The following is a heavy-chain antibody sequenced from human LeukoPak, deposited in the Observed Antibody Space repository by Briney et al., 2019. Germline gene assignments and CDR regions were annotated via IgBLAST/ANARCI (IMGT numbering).Heavy chain of an antibody. Sequence: GGSLRLSCAASGFTFSSYGMHWVRQAPGKGLEWVAVIWYDGSNKYYADSVKGRFTISRDNSKNTLYLQMNSLRAEDTAVYYCAKVLLWFGELSAFDIWGQGTMVTVSS. CDR1: GFTFSSYG. J-gene: IGHJ3*02. V-gene: IGHV3-33*06. CDR3: AKVLLWFGELSAFDI. CDR2: IWYDGSNK. D-gene: IGHD3-10*01.